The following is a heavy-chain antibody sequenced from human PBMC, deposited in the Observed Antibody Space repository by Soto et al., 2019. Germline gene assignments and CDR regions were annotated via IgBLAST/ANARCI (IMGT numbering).Heavy chain of an antibody. CDR1: GGTFSSYA. CDR3: ARTEVGVVMRNDGMDV. Sequence: QVQLVQSGAEVKKPGSSVKVSCKASGGTFSSYAISWVRQAPGQGLEWMGGIIPIFGTANYAQKVQGRVTLTEDEATSTAYMELSSVRSEHTAVYYCARTEVGVVMRNDGMDVWGQGTMVTVSS. J-gene: IGHJ6*02. CDR2: IIPIFGTA. D-gene: IGHD3-3*01. V-gene: IGHV1-69*01.